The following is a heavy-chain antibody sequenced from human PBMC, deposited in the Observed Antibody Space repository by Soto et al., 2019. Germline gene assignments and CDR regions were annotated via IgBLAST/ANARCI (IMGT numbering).Heavy chain of an antibody. CDR1: GGSISSYY. Sequence: QVQLQESGPGLVKPSETLSLTCTVSGGSISSYYWSWIRQPPGKGLEWIGYIYYSGSTNYNPSLKSRVTIAVDTSKNQFSLKLSSVTAADTAVYECARVGFYYGMDVWGQGTTVTVSS. CDR2: IYYSGST. CDR3: ARVGFYYGMDV. V-gene: IGHV4-59*01. D-gene: IGHD3-10*01. J-gene: IGHJ6*02.